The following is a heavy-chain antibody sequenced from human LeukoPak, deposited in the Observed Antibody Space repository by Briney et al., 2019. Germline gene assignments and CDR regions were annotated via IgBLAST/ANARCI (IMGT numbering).Heavy chain of an antibody. CDR1: GFTFSSYG. CDR2: ISYDGSNK. D-gene: IGHD6-19*01. J-gene: IGHJ4*02. CDR3: AKLSSGWQIDY. Sequence: PGGSLRLSCVASGFTFSSYGMHWVRQAPGKGLEWVAVISYDGSNKYYADSVKGRFTISRDNSKNTLYLQMNSLRAEDTAVYYCAKLSSGWQIDYWGQGTLVTVSS. V-gene: IGHV3-30*18.